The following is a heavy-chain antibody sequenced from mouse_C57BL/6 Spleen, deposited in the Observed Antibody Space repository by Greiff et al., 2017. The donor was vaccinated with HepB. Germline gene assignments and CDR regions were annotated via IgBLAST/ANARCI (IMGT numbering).Heavy chain of an antibody. V-gene: IGHV2-5*01. D-gene: IGHD1-1*01. CDR2: IWRGGST. CDR1: GFSLTSYG. J-gene: IGHJ1*03. Sequence: VQLKESGPGLVQPSQSLSITCTVSGFSLTSYGVHWVRQSPGKGLEWLGVIWRGGSTDYNAAFMSRLSITKDNSKSQVFFKMNSLQADDTAIYYCANNYYGSSGYFDVWGTGTTVTVSS. CDR3: ANNYYGSSGYFDV.